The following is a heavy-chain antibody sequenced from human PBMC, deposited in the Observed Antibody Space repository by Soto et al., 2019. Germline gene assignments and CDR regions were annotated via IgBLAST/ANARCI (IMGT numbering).Heavy chain of an antibody. Sequence: QVQLRESGPGLVKPSQTLSLTCTVSGGSINSGGYYWNWIRQHPGKGVEWIGYMYYSGSTYYSPFLRRRVIISADTSANHFSLKLSSVTAADTAVYFCARGYRQSGYSSSWVFDYWGQGTLVNVSS. CDR2: MYYSGST. CDR1: GGSINSGGYY. CDR3: ARGYRQSGYSSSWVFDY. D-gene: IGHD6-13*01. V-gene: IGHV4-31*03. J-gene: IGHJ4*02.